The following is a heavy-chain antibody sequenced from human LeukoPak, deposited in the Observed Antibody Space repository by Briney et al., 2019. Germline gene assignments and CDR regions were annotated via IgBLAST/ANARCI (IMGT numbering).Heavy chain of an antibody. D-gene: IGHD1-14*01. Sequence: RGSLRLSCAASGFTFSSYVMHWVRQAPGKGLEGVAGMSPSGDITYYADSVMGRFSISRDNPKGTVSLQMRSLRAEHTPFYCVRELHRRGFAVWGQRTMATVYS. V-gene: IGHV3-23*01. CDR3: VRELHRRGFAV. J-gene: IGHJ3*01. CDR1: GFTFSSYV. CDR2: MSPSGDIT.